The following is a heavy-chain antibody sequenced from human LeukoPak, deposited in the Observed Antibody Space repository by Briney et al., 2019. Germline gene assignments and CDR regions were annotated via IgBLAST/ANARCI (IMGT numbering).Heavy chain of an antibody. V-gene: IGHV4-59*08. CDR2: LDYSGSP. J-gene: IGHJ4*02. CDR3: ARHGIAVADY. D-gene: IGHD6-19*01. Sequence: SETLSLTCTVSGGSISSYYWSWIRLPPGTGLEWIGFLDYSGSPNYIPSFKSRLTVSVDTSKNQFSLKLRSVTAADTAVYYCARHGIAVADYWGQGTLVTVSS. CDR1: GGSISSYY.